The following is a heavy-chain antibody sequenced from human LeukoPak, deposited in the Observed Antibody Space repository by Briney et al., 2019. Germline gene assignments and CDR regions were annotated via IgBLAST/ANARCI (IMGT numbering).Heavy chain of an antibody. J-gene: IGHJ4*02. CDR3: ARRLPIFGVAPDY. CDR2: ISSSGSTI. CDR1: GFTFSSYE. D-gene: IGHD3-3*02. Sequence: GGSLRLSCAASGFTFSSYEMNWVRQAPGKGLEWVSYISSSGSTIYYADSVKGRFTISRDNAENSLYLQMNSLRAEDTAVYYCARRLPIFGVAPDYWGQGTLVTVSS. V-gene: IGHV3-48*03.